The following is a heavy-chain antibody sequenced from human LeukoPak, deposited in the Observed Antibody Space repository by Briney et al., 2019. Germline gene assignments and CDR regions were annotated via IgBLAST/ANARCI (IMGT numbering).Heavy chain of an antibody. D-gene: IGHD6-13*01. CDR3: AKDISSSAPGY. J-gene: IGHJ4*02. CDR2: ISYDGSNK. Sequence: GGSLRLSCAASGFTFSSYAMHWVRQAPGKGLEWVAVISYDGSNKYYADSVKGRFTISRDNSKNTLYLQMNSLRAEDTAVYYCAKDISSSAPGYWGQGTLVTVSS. CDR1: GFTFSSYA. V-gene: IGHV3-30*04.